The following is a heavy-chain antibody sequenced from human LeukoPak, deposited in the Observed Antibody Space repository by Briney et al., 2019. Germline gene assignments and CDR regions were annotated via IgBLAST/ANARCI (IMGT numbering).Heavy chain of an antibody. D-gene: IGHD3-10*01. J-gene: IGHJ4*02. CDR1: GFTFSSYA. CDR3: AKDGTWVGELPFDY. CDR2: ISGSGGST. Sequence: GGSLRLSCAASGFTFSSYAMSWVRQAPGKGLEWVSVISGSGGSTYYADSVKGRFTISRDNSKNTLYLQMNSLRAEDTAVYYCAKDGTWVGELPFDYRGQGTLATVSS. V-gene: IGHV3-23*01.